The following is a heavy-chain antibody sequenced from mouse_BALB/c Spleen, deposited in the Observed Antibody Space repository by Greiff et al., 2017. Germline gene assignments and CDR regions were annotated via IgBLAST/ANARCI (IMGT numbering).Heavy chain of an antibody. CDR3: ARRGLRVYAMDY. V-gene: IGHV3-6*02. J-gene: IGHJ4*01. D-gene: IGHD2-4*01. CDR1: GYSITSGYY. Sequence: EVKLQESGPGLVKPSQSLSLTCSVTGYSITSGYYWNWIRQFPGNKLEWMGYISYDGSNNYNPSLKNRISITRDTSKNQFFLKLNSVTTEDTATYYCARRGLRVYAMDYWGQGTSVTVSS. CDR2: ISYDGSN.